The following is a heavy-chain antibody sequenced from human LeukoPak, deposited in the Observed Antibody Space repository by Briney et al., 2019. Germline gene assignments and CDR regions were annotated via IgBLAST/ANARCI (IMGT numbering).Heavy chain of an antibody. CDR3: ARGRRRWLQTSRAFDI. V-gene: IGHV4-39*07. Sequence: SETLSLTCTVSGGSISSSSYYWGWIRQPPGKGLEWIGSIYYSGSTYYNPSLKSRVTISVDTSKNQFSLKLSSVTAADTAVYYCARGRRRWLQTSRAFDIWGQGTMVTVSS. CDR1: GGSISSSSYY. J-gene: IGHJ3*02. D-gene: IGHD5-24*01. CDR2: IYYSGST.